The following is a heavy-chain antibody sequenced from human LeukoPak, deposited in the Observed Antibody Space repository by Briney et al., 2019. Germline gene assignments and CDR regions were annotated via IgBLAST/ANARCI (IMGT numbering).Heavy chain of an antibody. CDR2: IKSKTDGGTT. J-gene: IGHJ4*02. CDR3: ATDLTSLRCGGHCTFDY. D-gene: IGHD2-21*01. CDR1: AFTFSDAW. Sequence: KAGGSLRLSCAASAFTFSDAWMSWVRQAPGKGLEWVGRIKSKTDGGTTHYASPVKGRFTIASDDSKSTRYLQMNSLQTEDTDVYYCATDLTSLRCGGHCTFDYWGKGNLVTVSS. V-gene: IGHV3-15*01.